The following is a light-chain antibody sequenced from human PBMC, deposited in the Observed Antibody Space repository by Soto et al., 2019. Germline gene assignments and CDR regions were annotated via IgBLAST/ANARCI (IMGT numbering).Light chain of an antibody. CDR3: QHYTTYSGT. J-gene: IGKJ3*01. Sequence: DIHMTQSPATLSASVGDRVTITCRASQSISTWLAWYQQKPGKAPKLLIYWASSLESGVPSRFSGSGSGTEFTLTISSLQPDDFATYYCQHYTTYSGTFSPGNKVDIK. V-gene: IGKV1-5*03. CDR2: WAS. CDR1: QSISTW.